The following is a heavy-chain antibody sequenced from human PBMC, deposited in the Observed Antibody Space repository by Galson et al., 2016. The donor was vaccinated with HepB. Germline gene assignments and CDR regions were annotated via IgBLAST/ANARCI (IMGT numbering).Heavy chain of an antibody. D-gene: IGHD6-25*01. V-gene: IGHV3-33*01. CDR3: VRQGLPNFDC. CDR2: LWYDESNK. J-gene: IGHJ4*02. Sequence: SLRLSCAASGFIFSRFGMHWVRQAPGKGLEWVAVLWYDESNKFYADSVKGRFTISRDNSKNTLYLQMNNLRAEDTAVYYCVRQGLPNFDCWGQGTLVTVSS. CDR1: GFIFSRFG.